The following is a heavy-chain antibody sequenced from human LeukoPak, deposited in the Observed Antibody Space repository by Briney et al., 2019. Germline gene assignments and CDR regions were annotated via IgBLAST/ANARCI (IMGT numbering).Heavy chain of an antibody. J-gene: IGHJ6*03. CDR1: GGSISSYY. Sequence: SETLSLTCTVSGGSISSYYWSWIQQPPGKGLEWIGYIYYSGSTNYNPSLKSRVTISVDTSKNQFSLKLSSVTAADTAVYYCARVLGYCSSTSCYGAYYYYYMDVWGKGTTVTVSS. V-gene: IGHV4-59*01. CDR3: ARVLGYCSSTSCYGAYYYYYMDV. CDR2: IYYSGST. D-gene: IGHD2-2*01.